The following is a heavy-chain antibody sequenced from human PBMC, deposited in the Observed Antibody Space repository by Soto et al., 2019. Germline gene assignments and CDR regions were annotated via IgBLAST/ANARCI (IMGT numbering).Heavy chain of an antibody. CDR1: GYTFISYD. CDR3: ARVPAYYYGSGKQYYFDY. J-gene: IGHJ4*02. CDR2: MNPNSGNT. D-gene: IGHD3-10*01. V-gene: IGHV1-8*01. Sequence: ASVKVSCKASGYTFISYDINWVRQATGQGLEWMGWMNPNSGNTGYAQKFQGRVTMTRNTSISTAYMELSSLRSEDTAVYYCARVPAYYYGSGKQYYFDYWGQGTLVTVSS.